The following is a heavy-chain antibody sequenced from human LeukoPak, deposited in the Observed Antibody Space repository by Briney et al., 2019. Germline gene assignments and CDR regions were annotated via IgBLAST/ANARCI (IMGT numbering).Heavy chain of an antibody. J-gene: IGHJ4*02. CDR2: IFFIGST. V-gene: IGHV4-39*01. CDR3: AGLVEMATMGDY. CDR1: GGSITISSYY. Sequence: PETLSLTRTVSGGSITISSYYWGWIRQPPGEGMEWIGSIFFIGSTYYNPSLKSRATISVGTSKKRFSLKMSCVTTADTAVYYCAGLVEMATMGDYWGQGTLVIVSS. D-gene: IGHD5-24*01.